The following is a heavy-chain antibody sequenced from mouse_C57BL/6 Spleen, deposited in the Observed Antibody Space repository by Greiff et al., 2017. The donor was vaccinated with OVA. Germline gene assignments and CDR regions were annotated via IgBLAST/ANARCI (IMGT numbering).Heavy chain of an antibody. D-gene: IGHD1-1*01. V-gene: IGHV1-69*01. CDR1: GYTFTSYW. J-gene: IGHJ2*01. CDR2: IDPSDSYT. CDR3: ARKGDITTVQYDFGD. Sequence: QVHVKQPGAELVMPGASVKLSCKASGYTFTSYWMHWVKQRPGQGLEWIGEIDPSDSYTNYNQKFKGKSTLTVDKSSSTAYMQLSSLTSEDSAVYYCARKGDITTVQYDFGDWGQGTTLTVSS.